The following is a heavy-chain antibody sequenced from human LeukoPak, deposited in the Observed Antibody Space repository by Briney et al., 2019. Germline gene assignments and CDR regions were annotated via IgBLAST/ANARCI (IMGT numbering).Heavy chain of an antibody. CDR2: TVSEIDGGTT. CDR1: GFTFNYAW. V-gene: IGHV3-15*04. D-gene: IGHD1-7*01. J-gene: IGHJ6*02. Sequence: GGSLRLSCAASGFTFNYAWMSWVRQVPGKGLEWVGQTVSEIDGGTTDYAAPVKGRFTISRGDSKSTLYLQMNSLKIEDTAVYYCTTDEDWNYARKDVWGQGATVIVSS. CDR3: TTDEDWNYARKDV.